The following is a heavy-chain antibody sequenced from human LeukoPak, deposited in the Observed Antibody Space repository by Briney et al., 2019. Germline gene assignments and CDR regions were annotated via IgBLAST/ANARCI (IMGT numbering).Heavy chain of an antibody. D-gene: IGHD6-13*01. V-gene: IGHV4-4*07. Sequence: SETLSLTCAVYGGSFSGYYWSWIRQPAGKGLEWIGRIYTSGSTNYNPSLKSRVTMSVDTSKNQFSLKLSSVTAADTAVYYCARESVVALAAAGGPLQHWGQGTLVTVSS. J-gene: IGHJ1*01. CDR1: GGSFSGYY. CDR2: IYTSGST. CDR3: ARESVVALAAAGGPLQH.